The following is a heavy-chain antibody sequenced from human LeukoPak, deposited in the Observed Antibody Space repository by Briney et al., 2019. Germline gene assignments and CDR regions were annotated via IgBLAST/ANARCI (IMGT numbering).Heavy chain of an antibody. CDR1: GGTFSSYA. J-gene: IGHJ4*02. CDR3: ASLRAPGHYDSSGYYDY. Sequence: SVKVSCKASGGTFSSYAISWVRQAPGQGLEWMGGIIPIFGTANYAQKFQGRVTITADESTSTAYMELSSLRSEDTAVYYCASLRAPGHYDSSGYYDYWGQGTLVTVSS. V-gene: IGHV1-69*13. D-gene: IGHD3-22*01. CDR2: IIPIFGTA.